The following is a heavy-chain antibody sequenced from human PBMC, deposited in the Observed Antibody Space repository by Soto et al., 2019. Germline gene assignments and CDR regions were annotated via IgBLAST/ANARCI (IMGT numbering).Heavy chain of an antibody. Sequence: QVQLVQSGPDVKKPGASVKVSCKTSGYIFSHFGISWVRQAPGQGLEWMGWISGYNGKTSSAQRFQDRVTMTTDSSTRTAYLELRGLTSDDTAGYYCARGETSEFYDILNGLDYWGQGTPVTVSS. CDR3: ARGETSEFYDILNGLDY. V-gene: IGHV1-18*01. CDR1: GYIFSHFG. CDR2: ISGYNGKT. D-gene: IGHD3-9*01. J-gene: IGHJ4*02.